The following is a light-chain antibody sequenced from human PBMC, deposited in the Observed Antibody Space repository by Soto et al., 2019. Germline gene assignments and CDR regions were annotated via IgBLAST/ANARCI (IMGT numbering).Light chain of an antibody. CDR3: QQRSASWT. Sequence: EIVLTQSTATLSLSPGERATLSCRASQRVSSYVAWYQQKPGQAPRLLIYDASNRATGIPARFRGSGSGTDFTLTISSLEPEYFAVYYCQQRSASWTFGQGTKLEIK. J-gene: IGKJ1*01. CDR2: DAS. CDR1: QRVSSY. V-gene: IGKV3-11*01.